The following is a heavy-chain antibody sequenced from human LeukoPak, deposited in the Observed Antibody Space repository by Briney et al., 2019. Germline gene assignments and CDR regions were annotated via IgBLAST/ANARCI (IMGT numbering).Heavy chain of an antibody. CDR1: GGSISSSSYY. J-gene: IGHJ4*02. D-gene: IGHD3-22*01. CDR2: IYYSGST. Sequence: SETLSLTCTVSGGSISSSSYYWGWIRQPPGKGLEWIGSIYYSGSTYYNPSLKSRVTISVDTSKNQFSLKLSSVTAADTAVYYCARTLNYYDSRPIDYWGQGTLVTVSS. CDR3: ARTLNYYDSRPIDY. V-gene: IGHV4-39*01.